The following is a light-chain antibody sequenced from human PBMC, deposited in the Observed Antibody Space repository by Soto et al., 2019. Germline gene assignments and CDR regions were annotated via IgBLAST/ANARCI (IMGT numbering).Light chain of an antibody. V-gene: IGKV1-39*01. CDR3: QQCFSIPPT. J-gene: IGKJ1*01. Sequence: DIQMTQSPSSLSASVGDRITITCRASHSIDNYLSWYQLKPGKAPRLLIYAASNLQRGVPSRFTGSGSGTDFTLTINNLQPDDFAVYYCQQCFSIPPTFGHGTKV. CDR1: HSIDNY. CDR2: AAS.